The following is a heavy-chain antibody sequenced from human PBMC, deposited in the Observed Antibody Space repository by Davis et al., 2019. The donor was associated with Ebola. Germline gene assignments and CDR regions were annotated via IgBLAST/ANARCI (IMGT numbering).Heavy chain of an antibody. V-gene: IGHV3-13*01. CDR2: IGTAGDT. J-gene: IGHJ4*02. Sequence: GESLKLSCASSGFPFSSYDMHWVRQATGKGLEWVSAIGTAGDTYYPGSVKGRFTISRENAKNSLYLQMNSLRAGDTAVYYCARARRGDYYDSSGYNRGFFFDYWGQGTLVTVSS. CDR1: GFPFSSYD. CDR3: ARARRGDYYDSSGYNRGFFFDY. D-gene: IGHD3-22*01.